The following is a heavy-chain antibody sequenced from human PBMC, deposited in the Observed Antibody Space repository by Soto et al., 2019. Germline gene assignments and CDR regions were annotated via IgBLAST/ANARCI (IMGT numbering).Heavy chain of an antibody. CDR3: AKDAAAAGRGVIFFDY. J-gene: IGHJ4*02. D-gene: IGHD6-13*01. CDR2: ISGSGGST. Sequence: GGSLRLSCAASGFTFSSYAMSWVRQAPGKGLEWVSAISGSGGSTYYADSVKGRFTISRDNSKNTLYLQMNSLRAEDTAVYYCAKDAAAAGRGVIFFDYWGQGTLVTVSS. CDR1: GFTFSSYA. V-gene: IGHV3-23*01.